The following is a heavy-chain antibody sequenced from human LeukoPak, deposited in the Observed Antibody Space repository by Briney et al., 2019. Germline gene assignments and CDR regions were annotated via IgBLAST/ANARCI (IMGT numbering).Heavy chain of an antibody. CDR3: AKDSDYWGDY. Sequence: GGSMRLSCAASGFTFSSYAMSWVRQAPGKGLEWVSAISGSGGSTYYADSVKGRFTISRDNSKNTLYLQMNSLRAGDTVVYYCAKDSDYWGDYWGQGTLVTVSS. J-gene: IGHJ4*02. CDR2: ISGSGGST. D-gene: IGHD3-16*01. V-gene: IGHV3-23*01. CDR1: GFTFSSYA.